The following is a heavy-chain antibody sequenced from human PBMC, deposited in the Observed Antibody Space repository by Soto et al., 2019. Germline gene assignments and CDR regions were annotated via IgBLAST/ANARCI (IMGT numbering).Heavy chain of an antibody. Sequence: GGSLRLSCAASGFTFSSYEMNWVRQAPGKTLEWISYISSGGDSPHYADSVKGRFTISRDNAKNSLYLQMNSLRVEDTAVYYFARVYCSTPTCHVQAFDSWGQGTLVTVSS. CDR1: GFTFSSYE. D-gene: IGHD2-2*01. CDR3: ARVYCSTPTCHVQAFDS. V-gene: IGHV3-48*03. J-gene: IGHJ4*02. CDR2: ISSGGDSP.